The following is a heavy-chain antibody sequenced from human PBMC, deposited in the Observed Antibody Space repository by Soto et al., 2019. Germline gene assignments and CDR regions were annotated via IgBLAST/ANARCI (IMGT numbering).Heavy chain of an antibody. D-gene: IGHD5-12*01. CDR3: ARDLKEWLLGGMDV. CDR1: GFTFSSYE. J-gene: IGHJ6*02. Sequence: EVQLVESGGGLVQPGGSLRLSCAASGFTFSSYEMNWVRQAPGKGLEWVSYISSSGSTIYYADSVKGRFTISGDNAKNSLYLQMNSLRAEDTAVYYCARDLKEWLLGGMDVWGQGTTVTVSS. CDR2: ISSSGSTI. V-gene: IGHV3-48*03.